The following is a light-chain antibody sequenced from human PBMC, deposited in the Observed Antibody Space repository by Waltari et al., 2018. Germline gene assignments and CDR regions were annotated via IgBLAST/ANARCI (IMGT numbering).Light chain of an antibody. V-gene: IGKV1-33*01. CDR1: QDISNY. CDR3: QQYDNLPYT. J-gene: IGKJ2*01. Sequence: LQMTQSLSSLSASVGDRVTLTCQASQDISNYLNWYQQKPGKAPKLLIYDESNLETGVPSRFSGSGSGTDFTFTISSLQPEDIATYYCQQYDNLPYTFGQGTKLEIK. CDR2: DES.